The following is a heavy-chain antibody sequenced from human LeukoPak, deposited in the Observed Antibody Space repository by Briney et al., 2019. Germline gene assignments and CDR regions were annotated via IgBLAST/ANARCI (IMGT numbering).Heavy chain of an antibody. V-gene: IGHV3-30*03. J-gene: IGHJ4*02. CDR2: ISYDGSNK. D-gene: IGHD3-3*01. CDR1: GFTFSSYG. Sequence: GGSLRLSCAASGFTFSSYGMHWVRQAPGKGLEWVAVISYDGSNKYYADSVKGRFTISRDNSKNTLYLQMNSLRAEDTAVYYCARDLMRDDFWRVSDYWGQGILVTVSS. CDR3: ARDLMRDDFWRVSDY.